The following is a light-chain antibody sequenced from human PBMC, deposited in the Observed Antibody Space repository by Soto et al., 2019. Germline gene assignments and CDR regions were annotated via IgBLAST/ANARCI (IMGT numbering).Light chain of an antibody. CDR1: ESVSSSF. J-gene: IGKJ1*01. V-gene: IGKV3-20*01. CDR3: QQYGSSGT. CDR2: GAS. Sequence: ENVLTQSPGTLSLSPGERATLSCRASESVSSSFLAWYQQRLGQAPRLLIYGASSRATGIPDRFSGSGSGTDFTLTISRLEPEDFAVYYCQQYGSSGTFGQGTKVDIK.